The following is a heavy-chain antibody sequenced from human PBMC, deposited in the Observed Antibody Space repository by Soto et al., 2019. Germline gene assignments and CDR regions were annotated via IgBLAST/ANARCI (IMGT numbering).Heavy chain of an antibody. CDR2: ISYDGSNK. CDR3: AKDQGEFSPDYYDSSGYHG. Sequence: GGSLRFSCAASGFTFSSYGMHWVRQAPGKGLEWVAVISYDGSNKYYADSVKGRFTISRDNSKNTLYLQMNSLRAEDTAVYYCAKDQGEFSPDYYDSSGYHGWGQGTLVTVSS. CDR1: GFTFSSYG. V-gene: IGHV3-30*18. D-gene: IGHD3-22*01. J-gene: IGHJ4*02.